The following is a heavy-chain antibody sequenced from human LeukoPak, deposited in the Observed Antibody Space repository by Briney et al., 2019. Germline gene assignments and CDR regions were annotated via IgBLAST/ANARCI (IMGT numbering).Heavy chain of an antibody. J-gene: IGHJ3*02. CDR1: GGSISSSSYY. D-gene: IGHD1-1*01. CDR2: IYYSGST. V-gene: IGHV4-39*01. Sequence: SETLSLTCTVSGGSISSSSYYWGWIRQPPGKGLEWIGSIYYSGSTYYNPSLKSRVTISVDTSKNQFSLKLSSVTAADTAVYYCARGQDWNDAVYAFDIWGQGTMVTVSS. CDR3: ARGQDWNDAVYAFDI.